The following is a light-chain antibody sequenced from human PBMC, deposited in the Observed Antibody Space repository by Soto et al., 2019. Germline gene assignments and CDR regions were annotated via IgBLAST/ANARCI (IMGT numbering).Light chain of an antibody. CDR2: GDT. V-gene: IGLV1-40*01. J-gene: IGLJ1*01. CDR1: NSNIGAGYD. CDR3: QSYDSSLSGYV. Sequence: QSMLTQPPSVSGAPGQRVTISCTGSNSNIGAGYDVHWYQQLPGTPPKLLIFGDTNRPSGVPDRFSGSKSGTSASLAITGLQADDEADYYCQSYDSSLSGYVFGSGTKLTVL.